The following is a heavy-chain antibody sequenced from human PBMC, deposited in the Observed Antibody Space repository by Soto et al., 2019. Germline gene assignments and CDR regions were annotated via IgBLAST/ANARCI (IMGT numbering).Heavy chain of an antibody. CDR1: GFTFTSSA. CDR2: IVVGSGNT. CDR3: TVSLPGTPPLGYGMDV. Sequence: SVKVSCKASGFTFTSSAVQWVRQARGQRLEWIGWIVVGSGNTNYAQKFQERVTITRDMSTSTAYMELNSLKTEDTAVYYCTVSLPGTPPLGYGMDVWGQGTTVTVSS. D-gene: IGHD1-1*01. V-gene: IGHV1-58*01. J-gene: IGHJ6*02.